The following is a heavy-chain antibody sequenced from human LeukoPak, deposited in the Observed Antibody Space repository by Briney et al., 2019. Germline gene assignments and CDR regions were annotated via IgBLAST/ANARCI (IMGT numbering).Heavy chain of an antibody. Sequence: KPGGALRLSCAASGFVFSSYSFNWVRQAAGKGLEWVASVNTVSSYIYYADSVRGRFTISRDNAKNSVLLQMNSLRAEDMAMYYCVRLRRNSDSSGYFYYYDNWGQGTLVTVSS. D-gene: IGHD3-22*01. CDR1: GFVFSSYS. CDR3: VRLRRNSDSSGYFYYYDN. J-gene: IGHJ4*02. V-gene: IGHV3-21*01. CDR2: VNTVSSYI.